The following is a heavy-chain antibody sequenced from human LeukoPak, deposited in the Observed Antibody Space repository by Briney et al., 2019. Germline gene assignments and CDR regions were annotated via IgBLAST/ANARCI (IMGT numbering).Heavy chain of an antibody. J-gene: IGHJ4*02. CDR1: GGSFSGYY. CDR2: INHSGST. D-gene: IGHD6-19*01. Sequence: KPSETLSLTCAVYGGSFSGYYWSWIRQPPGKGLEWIGEINHSGSTNYNPSLKSRVTISVDTSKNQFSLKLSSVTAADTAVYYCARRPRYNSSGWGWGQGTLVTVSP. V-gene: IGHV4-34*01. CDR3: ARRPRYNSSGWG.